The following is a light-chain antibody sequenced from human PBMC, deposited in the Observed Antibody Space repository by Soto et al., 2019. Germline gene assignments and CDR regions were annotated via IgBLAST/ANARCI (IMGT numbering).Light chain of an antibody. CDR1: QSVSSY. CDR3: QQRSNWPFT. J-gene: IGKJ3*01. V-gene: IGKV3-11*01. CDR2: AAT. Sequence: EIVLTQSPATLSLSPGERDTLSCSASQSVSSYLAWYQQKPGQAPRLLISAATNRATGIPARFSGSRSRTDFTLTISSLEPEDFAVYYCQQRSNWPFTFGPGNKVDIK.